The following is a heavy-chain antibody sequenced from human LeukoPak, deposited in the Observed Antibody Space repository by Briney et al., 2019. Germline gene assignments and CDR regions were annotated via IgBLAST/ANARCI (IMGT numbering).Heavy chain of an antibody. CDR2: ISEDDGYT. Sequence: GGSLRLSCAASGFTFNDYAMHWARQAPGKGLEWVSFISEDDGYTYYADSVKGRFTISRDNSKNSLYLQMNSLRTEDTALYFCAKSIASRLYYFDYWGQGTLVTVSS. CDR3: AKSIASRLYYFDY. V-gene: IGHV3-43*02. CDR1: GFTFNDYA. D-gene: IGHD6-6*01. J-gene: IGHJ4*02.